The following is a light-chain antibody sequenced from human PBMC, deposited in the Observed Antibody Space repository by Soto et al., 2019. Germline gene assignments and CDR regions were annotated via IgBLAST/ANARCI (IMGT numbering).Light chain of an antibody. CDR2: DAS. Sequence: DIQMTQSPSTLSASVGDRVTITCRASQSISSWLAWYQQKPGKAPKLLIYDASSLESGVPSRFSGSGSGTEFTLTISSLQPDDFATYYCQHYNFPWTSVLGTKLDI. CDR1: QSISSW. CDR3: QHYNFPWT. J-gene: IGKJ1*01. V-gene: IGKV1-5*01.